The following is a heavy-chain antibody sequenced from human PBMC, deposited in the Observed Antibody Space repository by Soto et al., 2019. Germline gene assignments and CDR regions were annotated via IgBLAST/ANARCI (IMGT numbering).Heavy chain of an antibody. CDR2: ISGSGGST. J-gene: IGHJ4*02. CDR1: GFTFSSYA. Sequence: EVQLLESGGGLVQPGGSLRLSCAASGFTFSSYAMSWVRQAPGKGLEWVSAISGSGGSTYYADSVKGRFTISRDNSKNSTYLQQHRLLDEATVVYYCAKVPRGVVQGVMHPPLPFDYWGQGTLVTFSS. V-gene: IGHV3-23*01. CDR3: AKVPRGVVQGVMHPPLPFDY. D-gene: IGHD3-10*01.